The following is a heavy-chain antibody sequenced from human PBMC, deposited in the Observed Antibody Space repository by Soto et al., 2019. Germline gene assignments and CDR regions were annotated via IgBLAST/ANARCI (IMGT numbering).Heavy chain of an antibody. V-gene: IGHV3-7*01. Sequence: PGGSLRLSCAASGFIFTNYWMSWVRQAPGKGLEWVANMKQDGSEKYYADSVKGRFTISRDNARNSVHLQMNSLRPEDTAVYYCARGRSWTDYWGQGTQVTVSS. CDR1: GFIFTNYW. J-gene: IGHJ4*02. D-gene: IGHD6-13*01. CDR2: MKQDGSEK. CDR3: ARGRSWTDY.